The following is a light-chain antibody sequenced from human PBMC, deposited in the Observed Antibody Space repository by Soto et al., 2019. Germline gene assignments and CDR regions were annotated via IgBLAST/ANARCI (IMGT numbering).Light chain of an antibody. CDR3: SSYTSSNSYV. J-gene: IGLJ1*01. V-gene: IGLV2-14*01. Sequence: SVLTQPASVSGSPGQSITISCTGTSSDVGGYNYVSWYQQHPGKAPKLMIYEVSNRPSGVSNRFSGSKSGSTASLTISGLQADDEADYYCSSYTSSNSYVFGTGTKV. CDR2: EVS. CDR1: SSDVGGYNY.